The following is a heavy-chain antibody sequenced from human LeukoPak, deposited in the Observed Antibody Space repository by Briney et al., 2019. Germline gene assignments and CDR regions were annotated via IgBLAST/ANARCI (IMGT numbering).Heavy chain of an antibody. CDR1: GGSISSYY. D-gene: IGHD2-8*01. J-gene: IGHJ6*03. Sequence: SETLSLTCTVSGGSISSYYWSWIRQPPGKGLEWIGYIYYSGSTNYNPSLKSRVTISVDTSKNQFSLKLSSVTAADTAVYYCARVADCTNGVCYSDHYYYMDVWGKGTTVTVSS. V-gene: IGHV4-59*01. CDR2: IYYSGST. CDR3: ARVADCTNGVCYSDHYYYMDV.